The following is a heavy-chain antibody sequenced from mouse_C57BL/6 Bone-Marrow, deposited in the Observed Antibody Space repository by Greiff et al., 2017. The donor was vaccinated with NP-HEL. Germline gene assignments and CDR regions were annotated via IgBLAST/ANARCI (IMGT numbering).Heavy chain of an antibody. J-gene: IGHJ4*01. Sequence: EVMLVESGGGLVQPGGSLKLSCAASGFTFSDYYMYWVRQTPEKRLEWVAYISNGGGSTYYPDTVKGRFTISRDNAKNTLYLQMSRLKSEDTAMYYCARAYDYDDAMDYWGQGTSVTVSS. CDR2: ISNGGGST. CDR1: GFTFSDYY. CDR3: ARAYDYDDAMDY. D-gene: IGHD2-4*01. V-gene: IGHV5-12*01.